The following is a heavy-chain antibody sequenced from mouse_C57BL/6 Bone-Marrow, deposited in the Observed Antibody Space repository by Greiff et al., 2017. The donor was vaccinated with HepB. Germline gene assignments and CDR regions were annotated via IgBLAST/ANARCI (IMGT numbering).Heavy chain of an antibody. CDR1: GFNIKDDY. D-gene: IGHD1-1*01. CDR2: IDPENGDT. J-gene: IGHJ2*01. CDR3: TTTTRDY. V-gene: IGHV14-4*01. Sequence: EVKLVESGAELVRPGASVKLSCTASGFNIKDDYMHWVKQRPEQGLEWIGWIDPENGDTEYASKFQGKATITADTSSNTAYLQLSSLTSEDTAVYYCTTTTRDYWGQGTTLTVSS.